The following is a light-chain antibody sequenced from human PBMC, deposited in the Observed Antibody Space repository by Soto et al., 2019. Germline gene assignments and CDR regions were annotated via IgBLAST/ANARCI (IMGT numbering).Light chain of an antibody. CDR1: QDINKW. J-gene: IGKJ4*01. CDR2: TAS. Sequence: DIQTTRCPSSVSASVGDRVTMTCRASQDINKWLAWYQQKPGLAPNLVIYTASRLHGGGPSRFSGSASGTDFTRTICSLQPEEFATYYCQQYNSYSPLAFGGGTKVDIK. V-gene: IGKV1-12*01. CDR3: QQYNSYSPLA.